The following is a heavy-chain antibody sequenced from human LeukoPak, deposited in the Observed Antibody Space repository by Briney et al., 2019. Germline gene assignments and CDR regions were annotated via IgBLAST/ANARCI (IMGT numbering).Heavy chain of an antibody. CDR1: GGSISSGGYY. D-gene: IGHD2-2*01. CDR2: IYYSGST. V-gene: IGHV4-31*03. CDR3: VRGVVVPAAKDAFDI. J-gene: IGHJ3*02. Sequence: SETLSLTCTVSGGSISSGGYYWSWIRQHPGKGLEWIGYIYYSGSTYYNPSLKSRVTISVDTSKNQFSLKLSSVTAADTAVYYCVRGVVVPAAKDAFDIWGQGTMVTVSS.